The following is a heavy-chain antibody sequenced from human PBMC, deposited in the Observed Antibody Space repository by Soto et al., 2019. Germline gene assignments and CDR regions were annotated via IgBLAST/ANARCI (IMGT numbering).Heavy chain of an antibody. Sequence: SVKVSCKASGGTFSSYAISWVRQAPGQGLEWMGGIIPIFGTANYSQKFQGRVTITADESTSTAYMELSSLRSEDTAVYYCARALVGATLFDPWGQGTLVTVSS. CDR1: GGTFSSYA. V-gene: IGHV1-69*13. CDR3: ARALVGATLFDP. J-gene: IGHJ5*02. D-gene: IGHD1-26*01. CDR2: IIPIFGTA.